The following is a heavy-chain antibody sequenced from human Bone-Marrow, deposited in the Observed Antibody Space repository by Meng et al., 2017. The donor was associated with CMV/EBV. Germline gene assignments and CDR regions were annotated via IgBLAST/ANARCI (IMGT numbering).Heavy chain of an antibody. D-gene: IGHD1-26*01. CDR1: GFTFSSDW. J-gene: IGHJ3*01. Sequence: GGSLRLSCAASGFTFSSDWLHWVRQAPGKGLMWVARVDNPGSGTSYADSVKGRFTISRDNAKDTLYLQMNSLRVEDTAVYYCLLIAGATEGGVDVVDVWGQGTKVTVSS. CDR3: LLIAGATEGGVDVVDV. V-gene: IGHV3-74*01. CDR2: VDNPGSGT.